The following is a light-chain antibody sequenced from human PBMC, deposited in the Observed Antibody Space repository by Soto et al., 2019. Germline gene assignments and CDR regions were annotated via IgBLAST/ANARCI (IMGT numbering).Light chain of an antibody. Sequence: DIQMTQSPSMLSASVGDRVTIACRASQSIRRWLAWYQQKPGKAPKLLIFDASTLESGVPSRFSGRVSETEFTLTISSLQPHDFATYYCQQYNSYSPATFGQGNKVEI. CDR3: QQYNSYSPAT. J-gene: IGKJ1*01. CDR2: DAS. V-gene: IGKV1-5*01. CDR1: QSIRRW.